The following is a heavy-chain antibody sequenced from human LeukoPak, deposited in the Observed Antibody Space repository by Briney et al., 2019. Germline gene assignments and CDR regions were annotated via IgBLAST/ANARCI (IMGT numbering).Heavy chain of an antibody. J-gene: IGHJ4*02. CDR2: IIPILGIA. D-gene: IGHD1-1*01. CDR1: GGTFSSYT. CDR3: ARDIATVQHQD. V-gene: IGHV1-69*04. Sequence: VKVSCKASGGTFSSYTISWVRQAPGLGLEWMGRIIPILGIANYAQKFQGRVTITTDKSTSTAYMELSSLRSDDTAVYYCARDIATVQHQDWGQGTLVTVSS.